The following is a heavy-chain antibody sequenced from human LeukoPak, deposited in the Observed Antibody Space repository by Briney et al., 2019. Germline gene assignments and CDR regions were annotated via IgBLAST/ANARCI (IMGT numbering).Heavy chain of an antibody. CDR1: GYSFTNYW. Sequence: GESLKISCKGSGYSFTNYWIGWVRQMPGKGLKWMGIIYPGDSDARYSPSFQGQVTISANKSISTAYLQWSSLKASDTAMYYCARRRDLYSGSYYPFDYWGQGTLVTVSS. V-gene: IGHV5-51*01. CDR3: ARRRDLYSGSYYPFDY. CDR2: IYPGDSDA. J-gene: IGHJ4*02. D-gene: IGHD1-26*01.